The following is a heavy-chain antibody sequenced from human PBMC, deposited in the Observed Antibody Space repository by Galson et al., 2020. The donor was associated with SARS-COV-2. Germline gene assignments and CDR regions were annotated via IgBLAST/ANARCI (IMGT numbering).Heavy chain of an antibody. V-gene: IGHV2-5*01. CDR3: ANRFSVDTREGWDP. CDR1: GFSLTTSGVG. D-gene: IGHD5-18*01. Sequence: SGPTLVKPTQTLTLTCTFSGFSLTTSGVGVGWIRQPPGKALEWLALIYWNDDKRHSPSLKSRLTITKDTSKNQVVLTMTNMDPVDTATYYGANRFSVDTREGWDPWGQGTLVAVSS. J-gene: IGHJ5*02. CDR2: IYWNDDK.